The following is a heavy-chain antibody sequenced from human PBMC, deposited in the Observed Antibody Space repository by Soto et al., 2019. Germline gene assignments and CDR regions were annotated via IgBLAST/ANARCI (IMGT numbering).Heavy chain of an antibody. CDR3: ARDRAFLQRFLSRRTGESHYYGMDV. D-gene: IGHD4-17*01. V-gene: IGHV1-18*01. Sequence: ASVKVSCKASGYTFTNYGLSWVRQAPGQGLEWMGWISTYKGNTNCPQKFQGRVTMTRDTSTSTAHMELRSLRSDDTAVYYCARDRAFLQRFLSRRTGESHYYGMDVWGQGTTVTVSS. CDR1: GYTFTNYG. J-gene: IGHJ6*02. CDR2: ISTYKGNT.